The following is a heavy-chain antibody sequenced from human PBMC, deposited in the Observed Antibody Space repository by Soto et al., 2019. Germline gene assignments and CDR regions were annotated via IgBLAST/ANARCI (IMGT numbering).Heavy chain of an antibody. Sequence: EVQLVESGGGLVQPGRSLRLSCAASGFTFDDYAMHWVRQAPGKGLEWVSSINWNSGSIGYADSVTGRFTISRDNAKNSLYLQMNSLRAEDTALYYCAKDDYSSSSGMDYWGQGTLVTVSS. CDR1: GFTFDDYA. CDR3: AKDDYSSSSGMDY. D-gene: IGHD6-6*01. V-gene: IGHV3-9*01. CDR2: INWNSGSI. J-gene: IGHJ4*02.